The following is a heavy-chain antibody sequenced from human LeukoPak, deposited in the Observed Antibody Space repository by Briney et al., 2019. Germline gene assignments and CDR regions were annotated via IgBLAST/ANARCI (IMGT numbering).Heavy chain of an antibody. V-gene: IGHV3-11*01. CDR3: ARAGAWGGSGSNPGFFEY. CDR1: GFTFSDQY. Sequence: PGGSLRLSCAASGFTFSDQYLSWICQAPGKGLEWISYISGSGTNIAYADSVKGRFTTSRDNTKKSLYLQMNSLRAEDTAVYFCARAGAWGGSGSNPGFFEYWGQGTLVTVSS. CDR2: ISGSGTNI. D-gene: IGHD3-10*01. J-gene: IGHJ4*02.